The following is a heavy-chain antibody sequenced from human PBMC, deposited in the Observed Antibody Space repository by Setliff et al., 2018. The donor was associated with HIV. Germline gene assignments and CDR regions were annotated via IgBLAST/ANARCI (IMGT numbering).Heavy chain of an antibody. CDR2: ISGSGDST. J-gene: IGHJ4*02. D-gene: IGHD2-8*01. CDR1: GFMFNIYE. V-gene: IGHV3-23*01. Sequence: SLRLPCAASGFMFNIYEMNWFRQAPGKGLEWVSAISGSGDSTYYADSVRGRFTISRDFSNNTLYLQMNGLRAEDTAIYYGVLYSTGASRFDYWGQGTLVTVSS. CDR3: VLYSTGASRFDY.